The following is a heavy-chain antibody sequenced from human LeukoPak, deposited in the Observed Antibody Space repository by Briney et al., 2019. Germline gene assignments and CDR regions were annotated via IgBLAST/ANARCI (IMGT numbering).Heavy chain of an antibody. CDR3: ARDNSVGDNAWWFNP. CDR1: GYTFTSYY. J-gene: IGHJ5*02. V-gene: IGHV1-46*01. Sequence: ASVKVSCKASGYTFTSYYMHWVRQAPGQGLEWMGLINPTGGSTGYAQMFQGRVTMTRDMSTSTDYMELSSLRSEDTAIYYCARDNSVGDNAWWFNPWGQGTLVTVSS. D-gene: IGHD1-26*01. CDR2: INPTGGST.